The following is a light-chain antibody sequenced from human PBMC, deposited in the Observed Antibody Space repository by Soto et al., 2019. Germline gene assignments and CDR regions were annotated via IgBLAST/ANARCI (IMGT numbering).Light chain of an antibody. CDR1: QRVSSSY. CDR3: QQYNSYSGT. Sequence: EIVLTQSPGTLSLSPGERATLSCRASQRVSSSYLAWYQQKPGQAPRLLIYGASSRATGIPDRFSGSGSGTDFTLTISSLQPDDFATYYCQQYNSYSGTFGQGTKVDIK. CDR2: GAS. V-gene: IGKV3-20*01. J-gene: IGKJ1*01.